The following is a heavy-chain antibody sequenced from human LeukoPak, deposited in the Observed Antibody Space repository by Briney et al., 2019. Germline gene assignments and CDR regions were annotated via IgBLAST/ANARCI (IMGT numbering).Heavy chain of an antibody. CDR3: ACGYSGYDPTDY. CDR1: RFTFSNYV. D-gene: IGHD5-12*01. V-gene: IGHV3-23*01. CDR2: ISGSGGST. Sequence: GGSLRLSCAASRFTFSNYVMSWVRQPPGKGLEWVSGISGSGGSTDYADSVKGRFTISRDNSKNTLYLQMNNLRAEDTAVYYCACGYSGYDPTDYWGQGTLVTVSS. J-gene: IGHJ4*02.